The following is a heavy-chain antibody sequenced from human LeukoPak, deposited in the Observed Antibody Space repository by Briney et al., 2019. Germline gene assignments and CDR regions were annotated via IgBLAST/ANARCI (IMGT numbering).Heavy chain of an antibody. J-gene: IGHJ5*02. CDR1: GYTFTSYG. CDR3: ARAEPYDYVWGSYRLYRFDP. Sequence: ASVKVSCKASGYTFTSYGISWLRQAPGQGLEWMGWISAYNGNTNCAQKLQGRVTMTTDTSTSTAYMELRSLRSDDTAVYYCARAEPYDYVWGSYRLYRFDPWGQGTLVTVSS. D-gene: IGHD3-16*02. CDR2: ISAYNGNT. V-gene: IGHV1-18*01.